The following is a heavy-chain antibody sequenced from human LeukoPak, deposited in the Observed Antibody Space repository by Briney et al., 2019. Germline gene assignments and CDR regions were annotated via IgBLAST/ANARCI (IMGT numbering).Heavy chain of an antibody. CDR2: ISSSASTI. V-gene: IGHV3-48*03. CDR3: ARDLTSYDILTGYSQSAFDY. Sequence: GGSLRLSCAASGFTFSSYEMNWVRQAPGEGLEWVSYISSSASTIYYAGSVKGRFTISRDNAKNSLYLQMNSLRDEDTAVYYCARDLTSYDILTGYSQSAFDYWGQGTLVTVSS. J-gene: IGHJ4*02. D-gene: IGHD3-9*01. CDR1: GFTFSSYE.